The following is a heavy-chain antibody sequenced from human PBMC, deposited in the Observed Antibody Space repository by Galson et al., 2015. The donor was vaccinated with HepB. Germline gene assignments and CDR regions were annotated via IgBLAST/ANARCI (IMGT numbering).Heavy chain of an antibody. J-gene: IGHJ6*03. CDR3: ARVISTSWYYYYMDV. D-gene: IGHD2-2*01. Sequence: SVKVSCKASGYTFTSYGISWVRQAPGQGLEWMGWISAYNGNTNYAQKLQGRVTMTTDTSTSTAYMELRSLRSDDTAVYYCARVISTSWYYYYMDVWGKGTTFTVSS. CDR2: ISAYNGNT. CDR1: GYTFTSYG. V-gene: IGHV1-18*01.